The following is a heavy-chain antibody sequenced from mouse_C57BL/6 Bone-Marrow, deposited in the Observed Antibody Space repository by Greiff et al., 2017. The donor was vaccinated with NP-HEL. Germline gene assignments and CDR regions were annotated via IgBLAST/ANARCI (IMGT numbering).Heavy chain of an antibody. D-gene: IGHD5-2*01. CDR1: GFTFTDYY. CDR3: ARYGIRFFDY. CDR2: IRNKANGYTT. J-gene: IGHJ2*01. Sequence: EVQRVESGGGLVQPGGSLSLSCAASGFTFTDYYMSWVRQPPGKALEWLGFIRNKANGYTTEYSASVKGRFTISRDNSQSILYLQMNALRAEDSATYYCARYGIRFFDYWGQGTTLTVSS. V-gene: IGHV7-3*01.